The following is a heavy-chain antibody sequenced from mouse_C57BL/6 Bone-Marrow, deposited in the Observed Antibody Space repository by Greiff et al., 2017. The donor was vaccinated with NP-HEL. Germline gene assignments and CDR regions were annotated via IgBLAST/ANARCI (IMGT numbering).Heavy chain of an antibody. J-gene: IGHJ4*01. Sequence: EVKLMESEGGLVQPGRSMKLSCTASGFTFSDYYMAWVRQVPEKGLEWVANINYDGSSTYYLDSLKSRFIISRDNAKNILYLQMSSLKSEDTATYYCARDNPYYYGSSYDYAMDYWGQGTSVTVSS. D-gene: IGHD1-1*01. V-gene: IGHV5-16*01. CDR3: ARDNPYYYGSSYDYAMDY. CDR2: INYDGSST. CDR1: GFTFSDYY.